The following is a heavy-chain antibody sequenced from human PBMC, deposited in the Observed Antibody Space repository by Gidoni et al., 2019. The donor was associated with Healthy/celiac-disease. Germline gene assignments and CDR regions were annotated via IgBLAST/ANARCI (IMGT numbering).Heavy chain of an antibody. CDR3: ARSRGKRDYFDY. V-gene: IGHV3-33*01. J-gene: IGHJ4*02. CDR1: GFTFSSDG. Sequence: QVQLVESGGGVVQPGRSLRLSCSASGFTFSSDGMHWVRQAPGKGLEWVAVIWYDGSNKYYADSVKGRFTISRDNSKNTLYLQMNSLRAEDTAVYDCARSRGKRDYFDYWGQGTLVTVSS. D-gene: IGHD2-15*01. CDR2: IWYDGSNK.